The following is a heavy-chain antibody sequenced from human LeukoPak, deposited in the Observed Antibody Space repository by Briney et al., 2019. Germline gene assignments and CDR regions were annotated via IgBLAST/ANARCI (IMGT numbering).Heavy chain of an antibody. D-gene: IGHD5-18*01. Sequence: GGSLRLSCAASGFTFSSYGMHWVRQAPGKGLEWVAVIWYDGSNKYYADSVKGRFTISRDNSKNMLYLQMNSLRAEDTAVYYCARDLSGPRGYSYGYPFYWGQGTLVTVSS. CDR2: IWYDGSNK. V-gene: IGHV3-33*01. CDR1: GFTFSSYG. CDR3: ARDLSGPRGYSYGYPFY. J-gene: IGHJ4*02.